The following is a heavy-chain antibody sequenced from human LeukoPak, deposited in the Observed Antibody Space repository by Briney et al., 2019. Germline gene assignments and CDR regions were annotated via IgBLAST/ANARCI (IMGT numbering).Heavy chain of an antibody. J-gene: IGHJ6*02. CDR2: IYHSGST. Sequence: TLSLTCTVSGGSISSGGYYWRWIRQHPGKGLEWIGYIYHSGSTYYNPSLKSRVTISVDTSKNQFSLKLSSVTAADTAVYYCARVNGDYWRPYYYYGMDVWGQGTTVTVSS. D-gene: IGHD4-17*01. CDR3: ARVNGDYWRPYYYYGMDV. CDR1: GGSISSGGYY. V-gene: IGHV4-31*03.